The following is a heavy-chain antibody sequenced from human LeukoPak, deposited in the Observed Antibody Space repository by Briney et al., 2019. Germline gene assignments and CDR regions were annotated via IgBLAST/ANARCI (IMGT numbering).Heavy chain of an antibody. CDR1: GGSISSHY. V-gene: IGHV4-59*11. J-gene: IGHJ3*02. D-gene: IGHD2-15*01. Sequence: PSETLSLTCTVSGGSISSHYWSWIRQPPGKGLEWIGYIYYSGSTNYNPSLKSRVTISVDTSKNQFSLKLSSVTAADTAVYYCAAYCSGGSCYSYYAFDIWGQGTMVTVSS. CDR3: AAYCSGGSCYSYYAFDI. CDR2: IYYSGST.